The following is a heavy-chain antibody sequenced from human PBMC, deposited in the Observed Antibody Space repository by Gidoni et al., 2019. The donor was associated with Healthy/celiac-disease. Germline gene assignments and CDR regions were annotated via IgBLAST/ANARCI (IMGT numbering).Heavy chain of an antibody. D-gene: IGHD2-8*01. CDR1: GGTFSSYA. V-gene: IGHV1-69*06. Sequence: QVQLVQSGAEVKKPGSSVKVSCKASGGTFSSYAISWVRQAPGQGLEWMGGIIPIFGTANYAQKFQGRVTITADKSTSTAYMELSSLRSEDTAVYYCARDRLFVRSELGYGPRDGMDVWGQGTTVTVSS. CDR2: IIPIFGTA. CDR3: ARDRLFVRSELGYGPRDGMDV. J-gene: IGHJ6*02.